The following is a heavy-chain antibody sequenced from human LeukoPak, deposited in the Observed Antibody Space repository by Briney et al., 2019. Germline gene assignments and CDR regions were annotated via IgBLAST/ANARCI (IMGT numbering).Heavy chain of an antibody. CDR3: ARDFSGYIDY. CDR1: GFTFSSYT. J-gene: IGHJ4*02. V-gene: IGHV3-21*01. CDR2: ISIRSNYI. Sequence: GGSLRLSCAASGFTFSSYTMNWVRQAPGRGLEWVSSISIRSNYIYYADSVKGRFTVSRDNAQNSLYLQMNSLRDEDTAVYYCARDFSGYIDYWGQGTLVTVSS. D-gene: IGHD2-15*01.